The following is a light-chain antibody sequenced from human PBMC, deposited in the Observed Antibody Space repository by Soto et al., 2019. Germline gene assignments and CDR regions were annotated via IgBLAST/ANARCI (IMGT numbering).Light chain of an antibody. CDR1: SSDVGSSNF. Sequence: QSALTQPASVSGSPGQSLTISCTGTSSDVGSSNFVSWYQQHLGKAPKLIIYEGSRRPSGVSGRFSGSKSGNAASLTISGLQAEDEADYYCCSFPGTSTLYVFGSGTKVT. CDR2: EGS. CDR3: CSFPGTSTLYV. J-gene: IGLJ1*01. V-gene: IGLV2-23*01.